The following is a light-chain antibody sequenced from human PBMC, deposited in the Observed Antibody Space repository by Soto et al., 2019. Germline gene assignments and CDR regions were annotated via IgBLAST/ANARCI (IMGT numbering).Light chain of an antibody. V-gene: IGLV1-40*01. CDR2: SNS. CDR3: QSYDSSLSGSI. CDR1: SSNIGAGYD. J-gene: IGLJ2*01. Sequence: QSVLTQPPSVSGAPGQRVTISCTGSSSNIGAGYDVHWYQQLPGIAPKLLIYSNSNRPSGVPDRFSGSKSGTSASLAITGLQAEDEADYYCQSYDSSLSGSIFGGGTKLTDL.